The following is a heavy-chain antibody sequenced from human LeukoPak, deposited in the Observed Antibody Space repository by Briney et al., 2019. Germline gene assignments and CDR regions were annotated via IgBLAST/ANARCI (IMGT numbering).Heavy chain of an antibody. V-gene: IGHV3-21*04. J-gene: IGHJ3*02. CDR3: ARGPVTRFEI. D-gene: IGHD4-17*01. CDR1: GFTFSSYN. CDR2: ISSSTSYI. Sequence: KPGGSLRLSCAASGFTFSSYNMNWVRQAPGKGLEWVSSISSSTSYIYYADSVKGRFTISRDNSNNTLYLQMNSLRAEDTAVYYCARGPVTRFEIWGQGTMVTVSS.